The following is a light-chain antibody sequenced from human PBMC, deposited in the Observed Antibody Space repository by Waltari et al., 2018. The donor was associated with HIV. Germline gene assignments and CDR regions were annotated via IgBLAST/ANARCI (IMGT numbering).Light chain of an antibody. Sequence: DINMTQSPSSLSASVGDRVTITCRASQNIITYLNWYHQNPGEAPTLLIFGASTLHDRVSSRFSGSGSETDFTLSIAGLQREDSGTYFCQQTFSPPRRFGPGT. J-gene: IGKJ2*01. V-gene: IGKV1-39*01. CDR3: QQTFSPPRR. CDR2: GAS. CDR1: QNIITY.